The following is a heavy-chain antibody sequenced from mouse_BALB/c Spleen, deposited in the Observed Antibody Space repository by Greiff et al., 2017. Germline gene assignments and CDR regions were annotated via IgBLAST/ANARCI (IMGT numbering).Heavy chain of an antibody. V-gene: IGHV7-3*02. D-gene: IGHD2-2*01. CDR1: GFTFTDYY. CDR2: IRNKANGYTT. Sequence: DVQLVESGGGLVQPGGSLRLSCATSGFTFTDYYMSWVRQPPGQALEWLGFIRNKANGYTTEYSASVKGRFTISRDNSQSILYLQMNTLRAEDSATYYCARDGGYHWYFDVWGAGTTVTVSS. J-gene: IGHJ1*01. CDR3: ARDGGYHWYFDV.